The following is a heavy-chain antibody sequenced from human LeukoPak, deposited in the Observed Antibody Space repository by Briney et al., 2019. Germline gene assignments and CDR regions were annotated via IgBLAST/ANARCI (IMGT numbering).Heavy chain of an antibody. D-gene: IGHD3-22*01. J-gene: IGHJ3*02. V-gene: IGHV1-3*01. CDR3: ARGYYYDSSGYYYDLNAFEI. CDR2: MNAGNGNT. Sequence: GASVKVSCKASGYTLTSYAMYWVRQAPGQRLEWVGRMNAGNGNTKYSQKFQGRVTITRDTAASTAYMELSSLRSEDTAVYYCARGYYYDSSGYYYDLNAFEIWGQGTMVTVSS. CDR1: GYTLTSYA.